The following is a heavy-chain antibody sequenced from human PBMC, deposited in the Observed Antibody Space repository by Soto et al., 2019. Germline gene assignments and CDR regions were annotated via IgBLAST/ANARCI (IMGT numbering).Heavy chain of an antibody. CDR3: AKNWDTTSSSSSH. Sequence: EVQLLESGGGLVQPGGSLRLSCAASGFTFSTYAMSWVRQAPGKGLEWVSAISGTGGSTYYADSVKGRFTISRYNYKNTLYLQMNSLRAEDTAVYYCAKNWDTTSSSSSHWGQGTLVTVSS. D-gene: IGHD6-6*01. CDR1: GFTFSTYA. CDR2: ISGTGGST. J-gene: IGHJ4*02. V-gene: IGHV3-23*01.